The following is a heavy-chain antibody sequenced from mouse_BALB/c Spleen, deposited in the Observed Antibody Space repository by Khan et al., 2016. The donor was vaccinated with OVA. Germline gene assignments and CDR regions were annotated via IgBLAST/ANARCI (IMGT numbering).Heavy chain of an antibody. CDR3: ARNSYRYDFTY. V-gene: IGHV2-4-1*01. D-gene: IGHD2-12*01. J-gene: IGHJ3*01. CDR2: IWSGGTT. Sequence: QMQLKQSGPGLVQPSQNLSITCTVSGFSLITYGVHWVRQSPGKGLEWLGVIWSGGTTDYNAAFISRLSITKDNSKSQVFFKMNSLQADDTAIYYCARNSYRYDFTYWGRGTLVTVSA. CDR1: GFSLITYG.